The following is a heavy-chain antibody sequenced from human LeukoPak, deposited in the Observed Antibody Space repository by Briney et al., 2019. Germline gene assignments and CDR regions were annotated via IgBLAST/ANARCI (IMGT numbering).Heavy chain of an antibody. J-gene: IGHJ4*02. D-gene: IGHD3-9*01. Sequence: GGSLRLSCAASGFTFSSYSMNWVRQAPGKGLEWVSSISSSSSTIYYADSVKGRFTISRDNAKNSLYLQMNSLRAEDTAVYYCARGKQLKDTILRYFDWYQSYFDYWGQGTLVTVSS. V-gene: IGHV3-48*01. CDR2: ISSSSSTI. CDR1: GFTFSSYS. CDR3: ARGKQLKDTILRYFDWYQSYFDY.